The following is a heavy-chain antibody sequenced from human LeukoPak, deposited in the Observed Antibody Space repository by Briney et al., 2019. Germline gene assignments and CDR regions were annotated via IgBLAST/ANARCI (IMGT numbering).Heavy chain of an antibody. V-gene: IGHV1-8*01. D-gene: IGHD5-18*01. CDR1: GYTFTSYD. CDR3: ARGHTQLSTFLMYYYYMDV. CDR2: MNPNSGNT. J-gene: IGHJ6*03. Sequence: ASVKVSCKASGYTFTSYDINWVRQATGQGLEWMGWMNPNSGNTGYAQKFQGRVTMTRNTSISTAYMELSSLRSEDTAVYYCARGHTQLSTFLMYYYYMDVWGKGTTVTVSS.